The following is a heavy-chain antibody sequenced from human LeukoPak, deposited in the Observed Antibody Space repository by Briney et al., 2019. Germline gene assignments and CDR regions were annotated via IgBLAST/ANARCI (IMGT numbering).Heavy chain of an antibody. Sequence: GASVKVSCKASGYTFTSYDINWVRQAPGQGLEWMGWINPNSGGTNYAQKFQGRVTMTRDTSISTAYMELSRLRSDDTAVYYCARVLRRGKYSSCDYWGQGTLVTVSS. CDR2: INPNSGGT. CDR3: ARVLRRGKYSSCDY. D-gene: IGHD6-6*01. J-gene: IGHJ4*02. CDR1: GYTFTSYD. V-gene: IGHV1-2*02.